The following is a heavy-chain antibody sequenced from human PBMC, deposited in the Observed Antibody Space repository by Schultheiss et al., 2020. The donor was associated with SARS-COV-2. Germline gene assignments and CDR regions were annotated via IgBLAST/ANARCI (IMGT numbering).Heavy chain of an antibody. CDR1: GGSIGSSTYY. CDR2: ISYSGSTYYYNPSLDSGSTY. Sequence: SETLSLTCTVSGGSIGSSTYYWGWIRQPPGKGLEWIGSISYSGSTYYYNPSLDSGSTYYYNPSLKSRVTISVDTSKNQFSLKLNSMTAADTAVYYCARHGETYYDFDYWGQGTLVTVSS. V-gene: IGHV4-39*01. J-gene: IGHJ4*02. CDR3: ARHGETYYDFDY. D-gene: IGHD1-26*01.